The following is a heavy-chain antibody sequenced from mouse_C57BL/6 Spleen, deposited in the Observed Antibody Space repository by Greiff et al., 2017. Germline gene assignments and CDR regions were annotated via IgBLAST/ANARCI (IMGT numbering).Heavy chain of an antibody. CDR1: GYTFTSSW. CDR3: ARDYYGSRGYFPY. CDR2: IYPGSGST. J-gene: IGHJ2*01. V-gene: IGHV1-55*01. D-gene: IGHD1-1*01. Sequence: QVQLQQPGAELVKPGASVQMSCQASGYTFTSSWITWVKQRPGQGLEWIGDIYPGSGSTNYNEKFKSKATLTVDTSSSTAYMQLSSLTSEDSAVYYFARDYYGSRGYFPYRRQCDTLPVSS.